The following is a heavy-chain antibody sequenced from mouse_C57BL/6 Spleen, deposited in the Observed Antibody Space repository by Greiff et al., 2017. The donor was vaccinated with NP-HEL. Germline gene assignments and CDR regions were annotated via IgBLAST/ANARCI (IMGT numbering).Heavy chain of an antibody. V-gene: IGHV5-6*01. CDR1: GFTFSSYG. D-gene: IGHD1-1*01. CDR3: ASITTVVANYFDY. Sequence: EVKLVESGGDLVKPGGSLKLSCAASGFTFSSYGMSWVRQTPDKRLEWVATISSGGSYTYYPDSVKGRFTISRDNAKNTLYLQMSSLKSEDTAMYYCASITTVVANYFDYWGQGTTLTVSS. J-gene: IGHJ2*01. CDR2: ISSGGSYT.